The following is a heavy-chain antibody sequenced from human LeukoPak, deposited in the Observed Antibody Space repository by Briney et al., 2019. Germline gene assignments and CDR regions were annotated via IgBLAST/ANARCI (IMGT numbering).Heavy chain of an antibody. CDR1: GFSFGSSD. J-gene: IGHJ4*02. D-gene: IGHD6-19*01. Sequence: GGSLRLSCAASGFSFGSSDIHWVRQAPDKGLEWVAFISYDGSDKYYADSVKGRLTVSRDNSKHTLYLQMNSLRAEDTAVYYCAKDRGWCFEYWGQGTVVTVSS. CDR2: ISYDGSDK. V-gene: IGHV3-30*18. CDR3: AKDRGWCFEY.